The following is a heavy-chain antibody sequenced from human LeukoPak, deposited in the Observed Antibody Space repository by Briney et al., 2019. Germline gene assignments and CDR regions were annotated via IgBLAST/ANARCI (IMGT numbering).Heavy chain of an antibody. V-gene: IGHV1-18*01. CDR2: ISAYNGNT. J-gene: IGHJ6*02. D-gene: IGHD4-11*01. CDR1: AYTFTSYG. Sequence: GASVKVSCTAFAYTFTSYGISWVRQAPGQGLEWMGWISAYNGNTNYAQKLQGRVTMTTDTSTSTAYMELRSLRSDDTAVYYCARSLTTISPYGMDVWGQGTTVTVSS. CDR3: ARSLTTISPYGMDV.